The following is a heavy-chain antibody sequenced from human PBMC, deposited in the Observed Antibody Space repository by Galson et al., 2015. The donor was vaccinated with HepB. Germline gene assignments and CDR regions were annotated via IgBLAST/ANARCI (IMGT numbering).Heavy chain of an antibody. J-gene: IGHJ4*02. CDR3: ARGGGYGLVDYFDY. CDR1: GFIFSNFD. CDR2: IGIAAADT. Sequence: SLRLSCAGSGFIFSNFDMHWVRQIEGKGLEWVSNIGIAAADTYYPDSVKGRFTISRENAKNFVYLQMNSLRVEDTGVYYCARGGGYGLVDYFDYWGRGTVVIVSS. D-gene: IGHD3-16*01. V-gene: IGHV3-13*01.